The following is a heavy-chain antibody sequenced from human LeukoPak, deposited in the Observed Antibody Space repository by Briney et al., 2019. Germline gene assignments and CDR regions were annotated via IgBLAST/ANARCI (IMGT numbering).Heavy chain of an antibody. CDR3: ARKCCSTTSGLFDN. D-gene: IGHD2-2*01. V-gene: IGHV3-48*04. CDR1: GFTISTYS. Sequence: PGGSLRLSCAASGFTISTYSMNWIRQAPGKGLQWVSDISSSGTTIYYADSVKGRFTISRDNAKNSLYLQMNSLRAEDTAVYYYARKCCSTTSGLFDNWGQGTLVTVSS. J-gene: IGHJ4*02. CDR2: ISSSGTTI.